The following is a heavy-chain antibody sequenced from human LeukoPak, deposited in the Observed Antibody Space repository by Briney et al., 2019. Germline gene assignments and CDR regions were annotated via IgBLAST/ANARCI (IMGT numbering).Heavy chain of an antibody. J-gene: IGHJ5*02. Sequence: GASVKVSCKASGYTFTSYDINWVRQATGQGLEWMGWINLKSGNTGYAQNFQGRLTVTRGTSINTAYMELSTLRSEDTAVYYCARVTGSIDHWGQGTLVTVSS. CDR3: ARVTGSIDH. V-gene: IGHV1-8*01. CDR1: GYTFTSYD. CDR2: INLKSGNT. D-gene: IGHD1-26*01.